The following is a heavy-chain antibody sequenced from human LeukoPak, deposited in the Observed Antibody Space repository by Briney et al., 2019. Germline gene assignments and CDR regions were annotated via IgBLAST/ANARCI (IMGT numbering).Heavy chain of an antibody. V-gene: IGHV4-59*01. CDR2: IYYSGSI. J-gene: IGHJ4*02. CDR3: ARENPSGYYNRPIDY. D-gene: IGHD3-22*01. Sequence: SETLSLTCTVSGASISSYYWSWIRQPPGKGLEGIGDIYYSGSIKYNPSLKSRVTMSVDTSKNQFSLKLSSVTAADTAIYYCARENPSGYYNRPIDYWGQGTLVTVSS. CDR1: GASISSYY.